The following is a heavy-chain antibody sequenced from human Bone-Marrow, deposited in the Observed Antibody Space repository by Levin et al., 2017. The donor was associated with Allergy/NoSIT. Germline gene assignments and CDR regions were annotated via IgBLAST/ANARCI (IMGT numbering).Heavy chain of an antibody. CDR2: IYWDDDK. CDR1: GFSFTTGEA. J-gene: IGHJ1*01. V-gene: IGHV2-5*02. D-gene: IGHD2-8*01. Sequence: KRSGPTLVKPTQTLTLTCTFSGFSFTTGEAVGWIRQPPGKALEWLALIYWDDDKRFSPSLEARLTIRKDTFKNQVVLQMTNMDPADTGTYFCAYRLNGRTYFHRWGPGTLVTVSP. CDR3: AYRLNGRTYFHR.